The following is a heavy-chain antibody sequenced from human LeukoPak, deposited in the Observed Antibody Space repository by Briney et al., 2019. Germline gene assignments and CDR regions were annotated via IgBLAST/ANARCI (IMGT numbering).Heavy chain of an antibody. CDR2: IKQDGSEI. V-gene: IGHV3-7*01. CDR1: GFTFTSYW. D-gene: IGHD6-13*01. CDR3: ARSSERSSWYAVWNWYFDL. Sequence: GGSLRLSCAASGFTFTSYWMSWVCQAPGQGLEWVANIKQDGSEIYYVDSVKGRFTISRDNAKNSLYLQMNSLRAEDTAVYYCARSSERSSWYAVWNWYFDLWGRGTLVTVSS. J-gene: IGHJ2*01.